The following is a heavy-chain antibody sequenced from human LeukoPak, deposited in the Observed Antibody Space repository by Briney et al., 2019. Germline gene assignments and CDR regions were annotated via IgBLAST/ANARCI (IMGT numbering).Heavy chain of an antibody. Sequence: PSETLSLTCTVSGGSISTITYYWGWIRQPPGKGLEWVGHMYYRGNTFYNPSLKSRVTISVDTSKNQFSLKLRSVTAADTAVYYCARLIGYCSSTSCQYYFDYWGQGTLVTVSS. CDR3: ARLIGYCSSTSCQYYFDY. CDR2: MYYRGNT. V-gene: IGHV4-39*07. J-gene: IGHJ4*02. CDR1: GGSISTITYY. D-gene: IGHD2-2*01.